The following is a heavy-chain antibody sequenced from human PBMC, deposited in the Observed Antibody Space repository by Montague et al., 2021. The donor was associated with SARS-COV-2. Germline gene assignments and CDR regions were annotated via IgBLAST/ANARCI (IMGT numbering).Heavy chain of an antibody. V-gene: IGHV4-59*01. J-gene: IGHJ4*02. CDR3: ARDARGGDFGGY. D-gene: IGHD2-21*02. Sequence: KKNPSLKSRVTISVDTSKNQFSLQLSSVTAADAAVYHCARDARGGDFGGYWGQGILVTVSS.